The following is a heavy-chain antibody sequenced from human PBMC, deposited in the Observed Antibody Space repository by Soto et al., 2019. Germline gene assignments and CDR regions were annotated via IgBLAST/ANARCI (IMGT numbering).Heavy chain of an antibody. D-gene: IGHD6-13*01. Sequence: SETLSLTCIVSGGSMNTYYWAWIRQPPGKGLEWIANIHYSGSTNYNPSLKSRVTISLDTSQNQFSLKLNSVTAADSAVYYCARGLTAVGSLSLWGQGILVNVS. CDR1: GGSMNTYY. J-gene: IGHJ4*02. CDR2: IHYSGST. V-gene: IGHV4-59*01. CDR3: ARGLTAVGSLSL.